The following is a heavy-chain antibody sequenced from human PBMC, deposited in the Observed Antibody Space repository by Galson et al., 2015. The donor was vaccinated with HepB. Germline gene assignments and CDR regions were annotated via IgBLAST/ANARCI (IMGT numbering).Heavy chain of an antibody. J-gene: IGHJ4*02. CDR3: AKYLLAGGFNSPHYFDY. CDR2: ISYDGTNK. Sequence: SLRLSCAASGFAFSGYGMHWVRQAPGKGLEWVAVISYDGTNKYYADSVKGRFTISRDNSKDTLYLQMNSLRAEDTAAYYCAKYLLAGGFNSPHYFDYWGQGTLVTVSS. D-gene: IGHD3-10*01. V-gene: IGHV3-30*18. CDR1: GFAFSGYG.